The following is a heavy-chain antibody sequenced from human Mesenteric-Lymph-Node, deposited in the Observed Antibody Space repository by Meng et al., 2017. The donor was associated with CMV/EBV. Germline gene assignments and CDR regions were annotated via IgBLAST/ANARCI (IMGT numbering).Heavy chain of an antibody. D-gene: IGHD2-2*01. CDR1: GFTFSDYY. CDR3: ATTRYCSSTDCPAGGY. V-gene: IGHV3-11*04. J-gene: IGHJ4*02. CDR2: ISHSGSTI. Sequence: GESLKISCAASGFTFSDYYMSWVRQAPGKGLEWVSFISHSGSTIYYADSVKGRFTISRDNAKNSLYLQMNSLRAEDTAVYYCATTRYCSSTDCPAGGYWGQGTLVTVSS.